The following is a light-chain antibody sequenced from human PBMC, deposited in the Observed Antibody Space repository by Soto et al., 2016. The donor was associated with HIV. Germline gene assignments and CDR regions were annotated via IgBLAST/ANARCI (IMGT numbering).Light chain of an antibody. CDR1: SLRNYY. Sequence: SSELTQDPAVSVALGQTVKITCQGDSLRNYYAPWYQQKPGQAPVLVIYKDSERPSGIPERFSGSSSGTTVTLTISGVQAEDEADYYCQSADSSGTYGVFGGGTKLTVL. V-gene: IGLV3-25*03. CDR2: KDS. J-gene: IGLJ3*02. CDR3: QSADSSGTYGV.